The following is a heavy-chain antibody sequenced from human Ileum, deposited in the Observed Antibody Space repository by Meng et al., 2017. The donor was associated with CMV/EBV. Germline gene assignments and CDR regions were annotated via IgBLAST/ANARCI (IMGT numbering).Heavy chain of an antibody. V-gene: IGHV3-74*03. D-gene: IGHD6-6*01. J-gene: IGHJ4*02. CDR3: ARDVSSIGDY. Sequence: HLVVSVGAVVQPGGSLRLSCVGSGFIFRDYPMHWVRQAPGEGLLWLSRVSPDGTFITYVDSVKGRFSVSRDNAKNTLYLQMNSLRVEDTAVYYCARDVSSIGDYWGQGTLVTVSS. CDR2: VSPDGTFI. CDR1: GFIFRDYP.